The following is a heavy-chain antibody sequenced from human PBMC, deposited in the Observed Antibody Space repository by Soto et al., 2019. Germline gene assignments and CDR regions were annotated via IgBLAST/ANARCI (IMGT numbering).Heavy chain of an antibody. V-gene: IGHV4-39*01. CDR3: ARRERAAGTDWWFDP. D-gene: IGHD6-13*01. J-gene: IGHJ5*02. Sequence: QLQLQESGPGLVKPSETLSLTCTVSGGSISSSSFHWGWIRQPPGKGLEWIGSIYYSGITYYSPSLKCRVTRSVDTSKNQFSLKLSSVTAADTAVYYCARRERAAGTDWWFDPWGQGTLVTVSS. CDR1: GGSISSSSFH. CDR2: IYYSGIT.